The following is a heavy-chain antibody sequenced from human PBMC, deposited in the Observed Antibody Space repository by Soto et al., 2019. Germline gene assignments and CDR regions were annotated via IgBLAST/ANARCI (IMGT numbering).Heavy chain of an antibody. CDR3: SRGYPPRDQLGNLPGAF. D-gene: IGHD1-1*01. CDR2: INPSGGST. V-gene: IGHV1-46*03. J-gene: IGHJ4*02. CDR1: GYTFTSYY. Sequence: ASVNVSCKASGYTFTSYYIQWVRQAPGQGLEWMGIINPSGGSTNYAQKFQGRVTMTRDTSTSTVYMELSSLRSEDAAIYYCSRGYPPRDQLGNLPGAFWGQGTLVTVSS.